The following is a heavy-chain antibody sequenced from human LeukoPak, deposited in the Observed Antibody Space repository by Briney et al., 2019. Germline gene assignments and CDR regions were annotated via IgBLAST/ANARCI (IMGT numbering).Heavy chain of an antibody. Sequence: PGGSLRLSCAASGFTFGSYSMNWVRQAPGKGLEWVSSISSSSSYIYCADSVKGRFTISRDNAKNSLYLQMNSLRAEDTAVYYCARVLTMVRGVIITWYYGMDVWGQGTTVTVSS. CDR1: GFTFGSYS. CDR2: ISSSSSYI. CDR3: ARVLTMVRGVIITWYYGMDV. V-gene: IGHV3-21*01. J-gene: IGHJ6*02. D-gene: IGHD3-10*01.